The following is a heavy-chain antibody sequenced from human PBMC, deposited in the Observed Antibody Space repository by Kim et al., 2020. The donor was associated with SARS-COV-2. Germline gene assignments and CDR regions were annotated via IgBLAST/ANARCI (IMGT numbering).Heavy chain of an antibody. D-gene: IGHD1-26*01. CDR1: GYTFTSHW. CDR3: AGRGNSALDY. V-gene: IGHV5-51*01. Sequence: GEPLKISCKTSGYTFTSHWIAWVRQMPGKGLEWMGVIYPGNSDTRYSPSFQGQVTISVDKSIATAYLQWGSLTAADSAMYYCAGRGNSALDYWGQGTLVTVSS. CDR2: IYPGNSDT. J-gene: IGHJ4*02.